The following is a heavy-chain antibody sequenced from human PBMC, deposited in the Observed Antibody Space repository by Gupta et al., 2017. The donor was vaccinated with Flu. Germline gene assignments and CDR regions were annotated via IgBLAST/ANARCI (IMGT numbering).Heavy chain of an antibody. D-gene: IGHD2-8*01. V-gene: IGHV3-21*02. CDR2: ISYHSNYI. CDR3: ARDPRDGVTAIQLCP. Sequence: VQLVESGGGLVKPGGSLRLSCAASGFAFSNCSMSWVRQAPGKGLEWVACISYHSNYIYYADSLKGRFTVSRDNAKSSVYLQIDSLRVEDTAMYYCARDPRDGVTAIQLCPWGQGTLVTVSP. J-gene: IGHJ4*02. CDR1: GFAFSNCS.